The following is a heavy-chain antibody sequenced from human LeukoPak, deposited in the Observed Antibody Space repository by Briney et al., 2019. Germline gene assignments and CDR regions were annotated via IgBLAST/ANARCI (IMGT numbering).Heavy chain of an antibody. Sequence: ASVKISCKASGYTFTSYDINWVRQATGQGLEWMGWMNPNSGSTSYAQKFQGRVTMTRDTSTSTVYMELSSLRSEDTAVYYCARADPTDYYYDSSGYGMNYWGQGTLVSVSS. CDR3: ARADPTDYYYDSSGYGMNY. CDR2: MNPNSGST. D-gene: IGHD3-22*01. J-gene: IGHJ4*02. CDR1: GYTFTSYD. V-gene: IGHV1-8*01.